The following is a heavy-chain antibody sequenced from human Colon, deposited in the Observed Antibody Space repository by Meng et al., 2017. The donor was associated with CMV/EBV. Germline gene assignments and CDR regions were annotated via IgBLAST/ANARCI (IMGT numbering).Heavy chain of an antibody. J-gene: IGHJ4*02. Sequence: GGSLRLSCVASQFPSTSYGMHWVRQAPGKGLEWVAFIRHDGSNRYYAESVRGRVSISRDNSKNTVYLQMNNLRAEDTAVYYCAKDGGYCSSNSCYNNPVDYWGQGTLVTVSS. V-gene: IGHV3-30*02. CDR2: IRHDGSNR. CDR3: AKDGGYCSSNSCYNNPVDY. D-gene: IGHD2-2*02. CDR1: QFPSTSYG.